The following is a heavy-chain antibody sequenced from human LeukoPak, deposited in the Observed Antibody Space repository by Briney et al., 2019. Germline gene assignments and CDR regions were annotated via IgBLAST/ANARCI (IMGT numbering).Heavy chain of an antibody. CDR2: ISVSGAYK. Sequence: GGSLRLSCAASGFTFRTYAMTWVRQAPGKGLEWVSSISVSGAYKYYADSVKGRFTISRDDSKNTLYLQMNSLRAEDTAVYYCAKENDFVYWGQGTLVTVSS. V-gene: IGHV3-23*01. CDR1: GFTFRTYA. CDR3: AKENDFVY. D-gene: IGHD3-3*01. J-gene: IGHJ4*02.